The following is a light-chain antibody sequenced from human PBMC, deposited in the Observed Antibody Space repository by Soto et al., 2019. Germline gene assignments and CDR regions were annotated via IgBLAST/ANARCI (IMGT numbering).Light chain of an antibody. J-gene: IGLJ2*01. V-gene: IGLV7-43*01. CDR1: TGAVTSSNY. CDR3: LLYYGGQLGV. CDR2: STN. Sequence: QAVVTQEPSLTVSPGGTVTLTCAVYTGAVTSSNYPNWFQQKPGQAPRALIYSTNHKYSWTPARFSGSLLGGNAALTLSGVQPEDEADYYCLLYYGGQLGVFGGGTKLTVL.